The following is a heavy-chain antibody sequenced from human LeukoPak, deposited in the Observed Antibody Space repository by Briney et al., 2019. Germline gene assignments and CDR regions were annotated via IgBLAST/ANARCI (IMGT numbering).Heavy chain of an antibody. CDR3: ARGGRDYAQPDAVGVYWFDP. J-gene: IGHJ5*02. D-gene: IGHD4-17*01. Sequence: SVKVSCKASGGTFSSYAISWVRQAPGQGLEWMGGIIPIFGTANYAQKFQGRVTITEDESASPAYMELSSLRSEDTAVYYCARGGRDYAQPDAVGVYWFDPWGQGTLVTVSS. V-gene: IGHV1-69*13. CDR2: IIPIFGTA. CDR1: GGTFSSYA.